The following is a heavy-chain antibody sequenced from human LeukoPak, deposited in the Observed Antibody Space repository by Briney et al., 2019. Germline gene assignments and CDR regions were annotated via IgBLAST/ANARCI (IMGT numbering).Heavy chain of an antibody. CDR1: GFTFSSYW. CDR2: IKQDGSEK. V-gene: IGHV3-7*01. Sequence: GGSLRLSCAASGFTFSSYWMSWVRQAPGRGLEWVANIKQDGSEKYYVDSVKGRFTISRDNAKNSLYLQMNSLRAEDTAVYYCATETNGRHYDYWGQGTLLTVSS. J-gene: IGHJ4*02. CDR3: ATETNGRHYDY. D-gene: IGHD1-14*01.